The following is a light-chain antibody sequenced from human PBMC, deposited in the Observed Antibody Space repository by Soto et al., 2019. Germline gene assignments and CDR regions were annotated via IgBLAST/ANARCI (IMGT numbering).Light chain of an antibody. J-gene: IGLJ3*02. V-gene: IGLV2-14*01. CDR2: EVS. Sequence: QSVLTQPASVSGSPGQSITISCTGTSSDVGGYNYVSWYQRHPGKAPKLIIYEVSNRPSGVSNRFSGSKSGNTASLTVSGLQAEDEADYYCSSYSSVTTLWVFGGGTQLTVL. CDR1: SSDVGGYNY. CDR3: SSYSSVTTLWV.